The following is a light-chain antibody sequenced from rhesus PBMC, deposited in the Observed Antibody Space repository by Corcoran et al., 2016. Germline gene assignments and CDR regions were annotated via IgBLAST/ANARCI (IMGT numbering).Light chain of an antibody. V-gene: IGKV1S9*01. Sequence: DIQMTQSPSSLSASVGDRVTITCQASQSLSNYLNWYQQKPGKIPKLLIYRTSTLQRGIPFRFSGSGSGTDFTLTISSLQPEDFATYYCQQGSSYPLTFGGGTKVELK. CDR3: QQGSSYPLT. J-gene: IGKJ4*01. CDR1: QSLSNY. CDR2: RTS.